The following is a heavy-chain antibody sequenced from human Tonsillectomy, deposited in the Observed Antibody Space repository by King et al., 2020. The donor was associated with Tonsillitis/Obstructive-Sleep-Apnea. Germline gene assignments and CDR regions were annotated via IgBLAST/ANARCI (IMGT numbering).Heavy chain of an antibody. CDR2: IIPIFGTA. CDR3: ARRMDPSLPGDGYCSSNSRRAYFYFYIDV. D-gene: IGHD2-2*01. J-gene: IGHJ6*03. V-gene: IGHV1-69*12. Sequence: QLVQSGAEVKKPGSSVKVSCKASGGTFSSYAISWVRQAPGQGLEWMGGIIPIFGTANYAQKFQGRVTITADESTSTAYMELSSLRSEDTAVYYCARRMDPSLPGDGYCSSNSRRAYFYFYIDVWGKGTPVTVSS. CDR1: GGTFSSYA.